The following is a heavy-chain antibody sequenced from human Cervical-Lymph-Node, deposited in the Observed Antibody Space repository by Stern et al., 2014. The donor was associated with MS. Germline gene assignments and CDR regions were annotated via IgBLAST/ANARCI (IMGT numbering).Heavy chain of an antibody. D-gene: IGHD3-3*01. CDR1: GYTFTSYG. CDR2: ISAYNGTT. V-gene: IGHV1-18*01. CDR3: ARDYYDFWSGSVYYFDY. Sequence: VQLVQSGAEVKKPGASVKVSCKASGYTFTSYGISWVRQAPGQGLEWMGWISAYNGTTNYAQKLQGRVTMTTDTSTSTAYMELRSLRSDDTAVYYCARDYYDFWSGSVYYFDYWGQGTLVTVSS. J-gene: IGHJ4*02.